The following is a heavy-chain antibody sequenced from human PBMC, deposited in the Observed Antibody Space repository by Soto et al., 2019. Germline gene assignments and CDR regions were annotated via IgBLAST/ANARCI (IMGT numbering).Heavy chain of an antibody. CDR1: GGTFSSYA. CDR3: ARDNDRLQLGGNYYYIMDV. CDR2: IMPIFRTP. J-gene: IGHJ6*02. V-gene: IGHV1-69*12. Sequence: QVQLVQSGAEVKKPGSSVKVSCKASGGTFSSYAISWVRQAPGQGLEWMGGIMPIFRTPVYAQKFQGRVTITADESTSTAYMELSSLRSDDTGVYYCARDNDRLQLGGNYYYIMDVWGQGTTVTVSS. D-gene: IGHD5-12*01.